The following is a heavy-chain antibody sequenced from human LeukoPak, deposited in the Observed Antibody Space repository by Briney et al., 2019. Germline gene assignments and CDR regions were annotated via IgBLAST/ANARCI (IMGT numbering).Heavy chain of an antibody. V-gene: IGHV4-59*01. CDR1: GGSITSDH. J-gene: IGHJ3*02. CDR3: ARKNDFEI. D-gene: IGHD2/OR15-2a*01. CDR2: IYYSGRT. Sequence: PSETLSLTCTVSGGSITSDHWNWIRQPPGKGLEWIGCIYYSGRTYYNPSLKSRVIILVDMSKNQFSLRLTSVTAADTAVYYCARKNDFEIWGQGTLVTVSS.